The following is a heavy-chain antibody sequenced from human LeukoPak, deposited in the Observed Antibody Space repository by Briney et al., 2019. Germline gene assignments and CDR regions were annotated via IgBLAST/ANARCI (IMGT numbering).Heavy chain of an antibody. CDR2: INNSGGTI. CDR3: TSQTYLGSLTYYSDY. J-gene: IGHJ4*02. V-gene: IGHV3-23*01. Sequence: PGGSLRLSCATSGFSFSSYTMTWVRQAPGKGLEWVAVINNSGGTIYYVDSVKGRFTVSRDNSKNTLYLQMESLRAEDTAVYYCTSQTYLGSLTYYSDYWGQGTLVTVSS. CDR1: GFSFSSYT. D-gene: IGHD1-26*01.